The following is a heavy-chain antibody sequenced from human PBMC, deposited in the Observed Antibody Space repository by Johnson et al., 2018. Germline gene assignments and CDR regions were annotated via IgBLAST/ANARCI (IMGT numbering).Heavy chain of an antibody. J-gene: IGHJ4*02. D-gene: IGHD2-21*02. CDR1: GFTFSSYS. V-gene: IGHV3-48*02. Sequence: EVQLLESGGGLVQPGGSLRLSCEASGFTFSSYSMNWVRQAPGKGLEWVSYISSSSSTIYYADSVKGRCTISIDNTKNSLYLQRKSRREGDRAVYYCARSHIVVVTAIEAYYFGYWGQGSLVTVSS. CDR3: ARSHIVVVTAIEAYYFGY. CDR2: ISSSSSTI.